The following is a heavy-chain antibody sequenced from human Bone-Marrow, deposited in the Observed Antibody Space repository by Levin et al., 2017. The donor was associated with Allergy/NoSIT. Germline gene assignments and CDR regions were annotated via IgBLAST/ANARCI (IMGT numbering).Heavy chain of an antibody. CDR1: GGTFSSYA. V-gene: IGHV1-69*13. Sequence: SVKVSCKASGGTFSSYAISWVRQAPGQGLEWMGGIIPIFGTANYAQKFQGRVTITADESTSTAYMELSSLRSEDTAVYYCAREGGAPGVQGVIPYFDYWGQGTLVTVSS. CDR2: IIPIFGTA. CDR3: AREGGAPGVQGVIPYFDY. J-gene: IGHJ4*02. D-gene: IGHD3-10*01.